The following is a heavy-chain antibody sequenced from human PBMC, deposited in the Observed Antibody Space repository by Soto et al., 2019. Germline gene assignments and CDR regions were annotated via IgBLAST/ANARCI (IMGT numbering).Heavy chain of an antibody. CDR1: GGTFSSYA. J-gene: IGHJ4*02. CDR3: AREDTTGIAVAFDY. D-gene: IGHD6-19*01. V-gene: IGHV1-69*13. CDR2: IIPIFGTA. Sequence: SVKVSCKASGGTFSSYAISWVRQAPGQGLEWMGGIIPIFGTANYAQKFQGRVTITADESTSTAYMELSSLRSEDTAVYYCAREDTTGIAVAFDYWGQGNLLTLSS.